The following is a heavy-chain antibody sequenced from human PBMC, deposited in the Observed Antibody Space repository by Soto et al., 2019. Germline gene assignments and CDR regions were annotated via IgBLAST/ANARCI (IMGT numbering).Heavy chain of an antibody. D-gene: IGHD3-10*01. CDR3: ARSSISGIFYYNY. J-gene: IGHJ4*02. V-gene: IGHV1-18*01. CDR1: GYTFTDNG. Sequence: QVQLVQSGAEVKKPGASVKVSCKASGYTFTDNGVSWMRQAPGQGLEWMGWINPNNGNTKYAQNFQGRVTMTTDTPTSTAYVELRSLRSDDTAMYYCARSSISGIFYYNYWGQGTLVTVSS. CDR2: INPNNGNT.